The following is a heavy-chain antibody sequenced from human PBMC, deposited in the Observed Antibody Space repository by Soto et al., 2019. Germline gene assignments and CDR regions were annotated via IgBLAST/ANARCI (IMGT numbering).Heavy chain of an antibody. D-gene: IGHD2-21*01. CDR2: VYYSGIT. Sequence: TSETLSLTCPVCGGSFSITNYYWGWIRQPPGKGLEWIGSVYYSGITYYNPSLKSRVTISVDTSKKQFSLDLSSVTAADTAVYSCVSQVPGIANYFDYWGQGALVTVSS. CDR1: GGSFSITNYY. CDR3: VSQVPGIANYFDY. V-gene: IGHV4-39*01. J-gene: IGHJ4*02.